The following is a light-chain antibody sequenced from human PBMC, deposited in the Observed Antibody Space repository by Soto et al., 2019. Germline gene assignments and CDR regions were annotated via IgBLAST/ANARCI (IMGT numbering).Light chain of an antibody. Sequence: QLVLTKSPSASASLGASVKLTCTLSSGHSSYAIAWHQQQPEKGPRYLMKLNSDGSHSKGDGIPDRFSGSSSGAERYLTISSLQSEDEADYYCQTWGPGIVVFGGGTKLTVL. CDR1: SGHSSYA. J-gene: IGLJ2*01. CDR2: LNSDGSH. CDR3: QTWGPGIVV. V-gene: IGLV4-69*01.